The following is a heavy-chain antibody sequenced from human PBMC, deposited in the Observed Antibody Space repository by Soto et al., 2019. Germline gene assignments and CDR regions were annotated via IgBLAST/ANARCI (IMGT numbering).Heavy chain of an antibody. Sequence: ASVKVSCKASGYTFTYCSLHWLQQAPGQGLERMRWITLYNGNTNYAKKFQGRVTITRDTSTSTVYMELNSLTSEDTAIYYCARDNSRTFPAAPGDKKSDSSGWWFDPWGQGTLVTVSS. CDR1: GYTFTYCS. J-gene: IGHJ5*02. CDR3: ARDNSRTFPAAPGDKKSDSSGWWFDP. V-gene: IGHV1-45*02. CDR2: ITLYNGNT. D-gene: IGHD6-13*01.